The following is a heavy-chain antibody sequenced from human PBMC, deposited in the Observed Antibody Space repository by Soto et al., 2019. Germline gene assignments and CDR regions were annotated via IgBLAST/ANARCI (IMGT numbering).Heavy chain of an antibody. D-gene: IGHD6-13*01. Sequence: PSETLSLTCTVSGGSISSYYWSWIRQPPGKGLEWIGYIYYSGSTNYNPSLKSRVTISVDTSKNQFSLKLSSVTAADTAVYYCARHEESYSSSWFDYWGQGTLVTVSS. V-gene: IGHV4-59*08. J-gene: IGHJ4*02. CDR1: GGSISSYY. CDR3: ARHEESYSSSWFDY. CDR2: IYYSGST.